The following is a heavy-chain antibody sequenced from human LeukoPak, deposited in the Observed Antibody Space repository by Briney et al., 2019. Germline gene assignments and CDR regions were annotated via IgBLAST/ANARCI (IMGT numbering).Heavy chain of an antibody. V-gene: IGHV3-23*01. D-gene: IGHD1-1*01. J-gene: IGHJ4*02. CDR2: ISGSSGNT. CDR3: ARNDRWAQYYFDS. CDR1: GFSFSSYG. Sequence: PGGSLRLSCAASGFSFSSYGMHWVRQAPGKGLEWVSAISGSSGNTYYADSVKGRFTISRDNSKNTVYLQMNSLRAEDTAVYYCARNDRWAQYYFDSWGQGTLVTVSS.